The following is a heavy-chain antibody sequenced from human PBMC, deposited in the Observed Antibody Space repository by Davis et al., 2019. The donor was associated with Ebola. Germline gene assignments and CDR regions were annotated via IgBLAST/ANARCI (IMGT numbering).Heavy chain of an antibody. Sequence: PSETLSLTCTVSGGSISSGDYYWSWIRQPPGKGLEWIGYIYYSGSTYYNPSLKSRVTISVDTSKNQFSLKLSSVTAADTAVYYCARHGGRRGGVHYYYYYMDVWGKGTTVTVSS. V-gene: IGHV4-30-4*08. CDR1: GGSISSGDYY. J-gene: IGHJ6*03. CDR2: IYYSGST. CDR3: ARHGGRRGGVHYYYYYMDV. D-gene: IGHD3-16*01.